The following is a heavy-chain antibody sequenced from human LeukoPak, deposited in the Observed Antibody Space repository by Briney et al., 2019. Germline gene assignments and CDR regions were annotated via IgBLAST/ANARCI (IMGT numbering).Heavy chain of an antibody. D-gene: IGHD3-10*02. V-gene: IGHV3-23*01. J-gene: IGHJ6*04. Sequence: HPGGSLRLSCAASGFTFSTYDMSWVRQAPGKGLEWVSAISGSGGSTFYADSVKGRFTISRDDAKNSLYLQMNSLRAEDTAVYYCAELGITMIGGVWGKGTTVTISS. CDR3: AELGITMIGGV. CDR2: ISGSGGST. CDR1: GFTFSTYD.